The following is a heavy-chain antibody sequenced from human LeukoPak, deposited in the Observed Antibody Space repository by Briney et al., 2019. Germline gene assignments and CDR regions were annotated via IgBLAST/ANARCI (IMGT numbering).Heavy chain of an antibody. D-gene: IGHD3-22*01. CDR3: ARDSSGYYGFFDY. Sequence: SETLSLTCTVSGGSISSYYWSWIRQPPGKGMEWIGNIYDSGNTKYNPSLKSRVTISVDTSKNQFSLKLTSVTAADTAVYYCARDSSGYYGFFDYWGQGTLVTVSS. V-gene: IGHV4-59*01. CDR1: GGSISSYY. J-gene: IGHJ4*02. CDR2: IYDSGNT.